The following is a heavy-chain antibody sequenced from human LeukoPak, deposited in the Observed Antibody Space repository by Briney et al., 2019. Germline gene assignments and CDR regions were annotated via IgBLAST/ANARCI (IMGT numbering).Heavy chain of an antibody. J-gene: IGHJ4*02. Sequence: GGSLRLSCAASGVTFDDYAMHWGRHAPGEGLEWVSLISGDGGSTYYADSVKGRVTISRDNSKNSLYLQMNSLRTEDTALYYCAKDKDTAMVLDYWGQGTLVTVSS. CDR3: AKDKDTAMVLDY. V-gene: IGHV3-43*02. CDR2: ISGDGGST. CDR1: GVTFDDYA. D-gene: IGHD5-18*01.